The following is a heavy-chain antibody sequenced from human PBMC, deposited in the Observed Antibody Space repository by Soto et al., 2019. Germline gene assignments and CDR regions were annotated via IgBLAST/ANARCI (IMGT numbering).Heavy chain of an antibody. J-gene: IGHJ3*02. Sequence: EVQLLESGGGLVKPGGSLRLSCAASGFTFSSYSMNWVRQAPGKGLEWVSSISSSSSYIYYADSVKGRFTISRDNAKNSLYLQMNSLRAEDTAVYYCARDYGSGQKNDAFDIWGQGTMVTVSS. CDR1: GFTFSSYS. CDR3: ARDYGSGQKNDAFDI. D-gene: IGHD3-10*01. V-gene: IGHV3-21*01. CDR2: ISSSSSYI.